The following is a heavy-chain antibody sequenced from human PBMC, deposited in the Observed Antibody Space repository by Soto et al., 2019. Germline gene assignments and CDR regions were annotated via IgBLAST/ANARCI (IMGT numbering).Heavy chain of an antibody. J-gene: IGHJ1*01. Sequence: QVQLVESGGGVVQPGRSLRLSCAASGFTFSSYGMHWVRQAPGKGLEWVAVIWYDGSNKYYADSVKGRFTISRDNSKNTLYLQRNSLRAEDTAVYHWARDLRPGTVTTLVYFQHWGQGTLVTVSS. D-gene: IGHD4-17*01. CDR1: GFTFSSYG. V-gene: IGHV3-33*01. CDR2: IWYDGSNK. CDR3: ARDLRPGTVTTLVYFQH.